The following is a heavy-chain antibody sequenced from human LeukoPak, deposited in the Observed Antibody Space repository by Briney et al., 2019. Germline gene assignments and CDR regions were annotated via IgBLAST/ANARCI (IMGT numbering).Heavy chain of an antibody. D-gene: IGHD5-18*01. CDR1: GFAFSSYA. J-gene: IGHJ4*02. CDR3: ALGATTAMATYFDY. Sequence: GGSLRLSCAASGFAFSSYAMSWVRQAPGKGLEWVSAISGSGGSTYYADSVKGRFTISRDNSKNTLYLQMNSLRAEDTAVYHCALGATTAMATYFDYWGQGTLVTVSS. V-gene: IGHV3-23*01. CDR2: ISGSGGST.